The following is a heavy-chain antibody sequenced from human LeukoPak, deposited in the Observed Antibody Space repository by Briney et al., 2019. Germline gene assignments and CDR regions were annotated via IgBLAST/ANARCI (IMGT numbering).Heavy chain of an antibody. D-gene: IGHD5-24*01. CDR3: ARDLGDGYNGFDY. Sequence: AXVKVSCKASGYTFTSYYMHWVRQAPGQGLEWMGVINPSGGSTNYAQKFQGRVTMNRDTSTSRVYMEVSSLRSEDTAVYYCARDLGDGYNGFDYWGQGTLVTVSS. V-gene: IGHV1-46*01. J-gene: IGHJ4*02. CDR2: INPSGGST. CDR1: GYTFTSYY.